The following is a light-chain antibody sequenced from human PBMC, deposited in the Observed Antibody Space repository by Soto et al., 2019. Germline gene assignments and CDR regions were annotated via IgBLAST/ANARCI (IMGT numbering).Light chain of an antibody. V-gene: IGKV1-33*01. J-gene: IGKJ4*01. Sequence: DIQMTQSPSSLSASVGDRVTITYQASQDISNYLNWYQQKPGKAPKLLIYDASNLETGVPSRFSGSGSGTDFTFTISSLQAEDIATYYCRQYDNLLTFGGGTKVEIK. CDR2: DAS. CDR1: QDISNY. CDR3: RQYDNLLT.